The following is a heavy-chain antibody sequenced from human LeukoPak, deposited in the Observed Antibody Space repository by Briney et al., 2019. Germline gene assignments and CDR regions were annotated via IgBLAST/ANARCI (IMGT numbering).Heavy chain of an antibody. Sequence: TLSLTCTVSGGSISSYYWSWIRQPPGKGLEWIGYIYYSGSTNYNPSLKSRVTISVDTSKNQFSLKLSSVTAADTAVYYCAREELDAFDIWGQGTMVTVSS. CDR2: IYYSGST. D-gene: IGHD1-7*01. J-gene: IGHJ3*02. V-gene: IGHV4-59*01. CDR3: AREELDAFDI. CDR1: GGSISSYY.